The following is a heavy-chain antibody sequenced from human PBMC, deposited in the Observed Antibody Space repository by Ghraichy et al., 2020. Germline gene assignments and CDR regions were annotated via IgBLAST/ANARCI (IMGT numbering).Heavy chain of an antibody. Sequence: GGSLRLSCAASGFTFSSYSMNWVRQAPGKGLEWVSYISSSSSTIYYADYVKGRFTISRDNAKNSLYLQMNSLRAEDTAVYYCASRITMVRGHWGQGTLVTVSS. CDR1: GFTFSSYS. V-gene: IGHV3-48*04. CDR3: ASRITMVRGH. J-gene: IGHJ4*02. D-gene: IGHD3-10*01. CDR2: ISSSSSTI.